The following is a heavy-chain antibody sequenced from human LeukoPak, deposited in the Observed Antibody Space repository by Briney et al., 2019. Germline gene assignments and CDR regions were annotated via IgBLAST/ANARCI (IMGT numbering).Heavy chain of an antibody. CDR3: ERGITATVAY. CDR2: IYDSGST. V-gene: IGHV4-59*01. J-gene: IGHJ4*02. Sequence: PSETLSLTYTVCGGSLRRYYWRWIRQPPRQGLEWIGYIYDSGSTNYTPSRKSRVSISVDTSKSQFSLKVISVTAADTCMYYCERGITATVAYWGQGTLVTV. CDR1: GGSLRRYY. D-gene: IGHD6-13*01.